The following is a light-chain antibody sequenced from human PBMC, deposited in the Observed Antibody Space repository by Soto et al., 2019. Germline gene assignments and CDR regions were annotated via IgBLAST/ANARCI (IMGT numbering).Light chain of an antibody. CDR3: SSYSTGGSYA. J-gene: IGLJ1*01. Sequence: QSALTQPASVSGSPGQSIAISCTGTSSDVGGYNSASWYQQHPGKAPKLLIYDVSNRPSGVSNRFSGSKSGNTASLTISGLQAEDEADYYCSSYSTGGSYAFGTGTKLTVL. V-gene: IGLV2-14*03. CDR1: SSDVGGYNS. CDR2: DVS.